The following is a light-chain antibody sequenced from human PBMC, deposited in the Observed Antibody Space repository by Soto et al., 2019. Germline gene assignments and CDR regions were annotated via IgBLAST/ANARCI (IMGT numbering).Light chain of an antibody. CDR1: QSVSSY. J-gene: IGKJ2*01. Sequence: EIVLTQSPATLSLSPGERATLSCSASQSVSSYLAWFQHKPGQAPRLLIYDASSRATGIPARFSGSGSGTDYTLTIDTLEHEDSAVYYCQQRRNWPPDTFGQGTKLQIK. CDR2: DAS. CDR3: QQRRNWPPDT. V-gene: IGKV3-11*01.